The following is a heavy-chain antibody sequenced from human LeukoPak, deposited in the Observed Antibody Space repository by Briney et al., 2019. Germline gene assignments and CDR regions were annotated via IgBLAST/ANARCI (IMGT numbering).Heavy chain of an antibody. D-gene: IGHD3-3*01. CDR2: INSDGSTT. CDR3: ARVWSHNWFDP. J-gene: IGHJ5*02. V-gene: IGHV3-74*01. Sequence: GGSLILSCAASGFTFSSFWMHWVRQAPGKGLVWVSRINSDGSTTNYADSVEGRFTISRDNAKNTLYLQMNSLRAEDTAVYYCARVWSHNWFDPWGQGTLVTVSS. CDR1: GFTFSSFW.